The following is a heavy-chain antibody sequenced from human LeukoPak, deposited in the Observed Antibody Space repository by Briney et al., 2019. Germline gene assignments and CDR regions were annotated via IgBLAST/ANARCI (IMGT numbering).Heavy chain of an antibody. CDR2: IYSGGST. J-gene: IGHJ4*02. CDR3: ARDLMGIAYRGAFYY. D-gene: IGHD6-13*01. Sequence: GGSLRLSCAASEFSVGSNYMTWVRQAPGKGLEWVSLIYSGGSTYYADSVKGRFTISRDNSKNTLYLQMNSLRAEDTAVYYCARDLMGIAYRGAFYYWGQGTLVTVSS. CDR1: EFSVGSNY. V-gene: IGHV3-66*01.